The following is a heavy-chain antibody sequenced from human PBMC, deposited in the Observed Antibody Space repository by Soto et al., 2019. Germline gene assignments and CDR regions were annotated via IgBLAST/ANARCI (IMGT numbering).Heavy chain of an antibody. J-gene: IGHJ5*02. CDR3: ARERIAAAGRNWFDP. V-gene: IGHV3-74*01. CDR2: INSDGSST. D-gene: IGHD6-13*01. Sequence: AGGSLRLSCAASGFTFSSYWMHWVRQAPGKGLVWVSRINSDGSSTSYADSVKGRFTISRDNAKNTLYLQMNSLRAEDTAVYYCARERIAAAGRNWFDPWGQGTLVTVSS. CDR1: GFTFSSYW.